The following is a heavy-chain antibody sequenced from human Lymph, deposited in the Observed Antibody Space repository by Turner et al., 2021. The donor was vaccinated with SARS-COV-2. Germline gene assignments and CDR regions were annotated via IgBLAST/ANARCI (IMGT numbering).Heavy chain of an antibody. CDR2: ISYDGSNK. D-gene: IGHD2-15*01. Sequence: QVQLVESGGGVVQPGRSLRLSCSASGFTFRSYGMHGVRQAPGKGLVWVAVISYDGSNKYYADSVKGRFTISRDNSKNTLFLQMNSLRAEDTAVYYCAKMGGVYCSGGNCYSGRLDYWGQGTLVTVSS. CDR3: AKMGGVYCSGGNCYSGRLDY. V-gene: IGHV3-30*18. CDR1: GFTFRSYG. J-gene: IGHJ4*02.